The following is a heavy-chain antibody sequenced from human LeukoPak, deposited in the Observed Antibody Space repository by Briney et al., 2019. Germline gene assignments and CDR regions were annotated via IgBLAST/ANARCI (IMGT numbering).Heavy chain of an antibody. J-gene: IGHJ4*02. V-gene: IGHV1-69*13. CDR2: IIPIFGTA. D-gene: IGHD1-26*01. CDR1: GGTFSSYA. CDR3: ARVPVGATAGGGYFDY. Sequence: ASVKVSCTASGGTFSSYAISWVRQAPGQGLEWMGGIIPIFGTANYAQKFQGRVTITADESTSTAYMELSSLRSEDTAVYYCARVPVGATAGGGYFDYWGQGTLVTVSS.